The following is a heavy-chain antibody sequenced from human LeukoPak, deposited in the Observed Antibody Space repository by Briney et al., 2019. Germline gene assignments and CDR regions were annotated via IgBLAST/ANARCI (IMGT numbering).Heavy chain of an antibody. Sequence: GGSLRLSCATSGFSFSSYAFYWIRQAPGKGLEWLTLISYDGNDKYYADSVKGRFTISRDNSKNTLYLQMNSLRAEDTAVYYCARVLYILRYFDYWGKGTTVTISS. CDR3: ARVLYILRYFDY. D-gene: IGHD3-9*01. J-gene: IGHJ6*04. V-gene: IGHV3-30*14. CDR1: GFSFSSYA. CDR2: ISYDGNDK.